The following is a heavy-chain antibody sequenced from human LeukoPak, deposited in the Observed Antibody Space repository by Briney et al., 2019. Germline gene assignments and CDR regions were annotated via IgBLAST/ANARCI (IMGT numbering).Heavy chain of an antibody. Sequence: GGSLRLSCAASGFTFSNYWMAWVRQAPGKGLEWVANIKQDGSEKYYVDSVKGRFTISRDNAKNSLYLQMNSLRAEDAAVYYCASFGTYYRFDYWGQGTLVTVSS. CDR1: GFTFSNYW. CDR3: ASFGTYYRFDY. V-gene: IGHV3-7*01. J-gene: IGHJ4*02. CDR2: IKQDGSEK. D-gene: IGHD1-26*01.